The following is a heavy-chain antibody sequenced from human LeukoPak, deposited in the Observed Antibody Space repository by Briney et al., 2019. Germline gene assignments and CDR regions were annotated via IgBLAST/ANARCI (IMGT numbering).Heavy chain of an antibody. V-gene: IGHV1-2*06. J-gene: IGHJ4*02. CDR2: INPNSGGT. CDR3: ARGDFYGREQDY. Sequence: ASVKVSCKASGYTFTGYYMHWVRQAPGQGLGWMGRINPNSGGTNYAQKFQGRVTMTRDTSISTAYMELSRLRSDDTAVYYCARGDFYGREQDYWGQGTLVTVSS. D-gene: IGHD2-21*02. CDR1: GYTFTGYY.